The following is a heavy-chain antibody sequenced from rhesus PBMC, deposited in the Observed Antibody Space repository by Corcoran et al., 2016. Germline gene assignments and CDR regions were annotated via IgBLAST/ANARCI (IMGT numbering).Heavy chain of an antibody. CDR2: ISGSGVST. CDR1: GGSFSSSNW. D-gene: IGHD4-29*01. CDR3: ARYGSSRYFDY. V-gene: IGHV4-92*01. J-gene: IGHJ4*01. Sequence: QVQLQESGPELVKPSETLSLTCAVSGGSFSSSNWWRWIRQPPGKGLEWIGRISGSGVSTSYNPSLKSRVTISTDTSKNQFSLKLSSVTAADTAVYYCARYGSSRYFDYWGQGVLVTVSS.